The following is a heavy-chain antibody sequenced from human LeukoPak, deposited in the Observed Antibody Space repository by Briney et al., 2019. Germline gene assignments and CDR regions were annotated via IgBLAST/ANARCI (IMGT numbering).Heavy chain of an antibody. J-gene: IGHJ3*02. CDR1: GFTFSSYA. CDR2: ISYDGSNK. D-gene: IGHD3-16*01. Sequence: PGGSLRLSCAASGFTFSSYAMHWVRQAPGKGLEWVAVISYDGSNKYYADSVKGRFTISRDNSKNTLYLQMNSLRAEDTAVYYCARDMGGGLDAFDIWGQGTMVTVSS. CDR3: ARDMGGGLDAFDI. V-gene: IGHV3-30-3*01.